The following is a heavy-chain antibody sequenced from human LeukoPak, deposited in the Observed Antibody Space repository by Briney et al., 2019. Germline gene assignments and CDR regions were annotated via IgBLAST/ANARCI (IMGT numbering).Heavy chain of an antibody. CDR3: ARSRGYSGYDFDY. CDR2: IWYDGSNK. J-gene: IGHJ4*02. V-gene: IGHV3-33*03. D-gene: IGHD5-12*01. CDR1: GFTFSSYG. Sequence: GRSLRLPCAASGFTFSSYGIHWVRQAPGKGLEWVAVIWYDGSNKYYADSVKGRFTISRDNSKNTLYLQMNSLRAEDTAVYYCARSRGYSGYDFDYWGQGTLVTVSS.